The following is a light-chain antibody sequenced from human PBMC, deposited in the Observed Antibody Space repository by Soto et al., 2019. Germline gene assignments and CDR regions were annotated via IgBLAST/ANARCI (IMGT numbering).Light chain of an antibody. Sequence: QSALTQPASVSGSPGQSITISCTGTSSDVCGYNYVSWYQQHPGKAPKLMIYDVSNRPSGVSNRFSGSKSGNTASLTISGLQAEDEADYYCSSYTSSSLDFYVFGTGTKVTVL. V-gene: IGLV2-14*01. CDR2: DVS. CDR3: SSYTSSSLDFYV. CDR1: SSDVCGYNY. J-gene: IGLJ1*01.